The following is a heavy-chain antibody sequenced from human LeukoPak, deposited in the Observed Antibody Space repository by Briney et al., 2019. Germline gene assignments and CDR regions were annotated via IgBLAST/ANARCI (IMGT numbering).Heavy chain of an antibody. CDR3: VRPMLWFGPYGMDV. Sequence: GASVKVSCKASGYTFTSYGISWVRQAPGQGLEWMGWISAYNGNTNYAQKLQGRVTMTTDTSTSTAYMELRSLRSDDTAVYYCVRPMLWFGPYGMDVWGKGTTVTVSS. J-gene: IGHJ6*04. V-gene: IGHV1-18*04. D-gene: IGHD3-10*01. CDR2: ISAYNGNT. CDR1: GYTFTSYG.